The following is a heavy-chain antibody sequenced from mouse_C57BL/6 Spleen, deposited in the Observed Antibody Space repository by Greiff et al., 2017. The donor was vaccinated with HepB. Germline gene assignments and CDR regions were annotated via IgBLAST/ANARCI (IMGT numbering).Heavy chain of an antibody. D-gene: IGHD2-5*01. CDR3: AKGGAYYSNPYAMDY. Sequence: VQLQQPGAELVRPGSSVKLSCKASGYTFTSYWMDWVKQRPGQGLEWIGNIYPSDSETHYNQKFKDKATLTVDKSSSTAYMQLSSLTSEDSAVYYCAKGGAYYSNPYAMDYWGQGTSVTVSS. CDR1: GYTFTSYW. J-gene: IGHJ4*01. CDR2: IYPSDSET. V-gene: IGHV1-61*01.